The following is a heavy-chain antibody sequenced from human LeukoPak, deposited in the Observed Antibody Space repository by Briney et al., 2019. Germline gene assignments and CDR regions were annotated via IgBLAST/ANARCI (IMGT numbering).Heavy chain of an antibody. CDR3: ARTGYYYDSSGYYYLDY. D-gene: IGHD3-22*01. CDR1: GFTVSSNY. V-gene: IGHV3-66*02. CDR2: IYSGGST. J-gene: IGHJ4*02. Sequence: PGGSLRLSCAASGFTVSSNYMSWVRQAPGKGLEWVSVIYSGGSTYYADSVKGRFIISRDNSKNTLYLQMNSLRAEDTAVYYCARTGYYYDSSGYYYLDYWGQGTLVTVSS.